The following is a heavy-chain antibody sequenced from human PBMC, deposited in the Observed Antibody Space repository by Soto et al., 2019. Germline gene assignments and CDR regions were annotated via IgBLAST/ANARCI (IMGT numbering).Heavy chain of an antibody. CDR1: GDSISAYS. Sequence: QVQLQVSGPGLVKPSETLSLTCTVSGDSISAYSWSWVRQPPGKGLEWIGNIHYNGNTKYNPSLKSRVTMSLDTSKHQFALRLMSVTAADTAKYFCAREGNLGRWLQPLDFWGQGTLVTVSS. D-gene: IGHD5-12*01. J-gene: IGHJ4*02. CDR3: AREGNLGRWLQPLDF. V-gene: IGHV4-59*01. CDR2: IHYNGNT.